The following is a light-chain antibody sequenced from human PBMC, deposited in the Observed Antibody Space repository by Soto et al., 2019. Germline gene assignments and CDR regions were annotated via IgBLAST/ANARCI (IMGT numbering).Light chain of an antibody. CDR2: GNS. Sequence: VLTQPPSVSGAPGQRVTISCTGSSSNIGAGHDVHWYQQLPGTAPKFLIYGNSNRPSGVPDRFSGSKSGTSASLAITGLQTEDEADYYCQSYDSSLSGYVFGTGTKV. V-gene: IGLV1-40*01. J-gene: IGLJ1*01. CDR1: SSNIGAGHD. CDR3: QSYDSSLSGYV.